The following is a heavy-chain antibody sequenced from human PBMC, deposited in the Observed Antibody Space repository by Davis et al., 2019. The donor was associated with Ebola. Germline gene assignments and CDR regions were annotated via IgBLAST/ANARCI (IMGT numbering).Heavy chain of an antibody. CDR2: IRSKANSYAT. J-gene: IGHJ5*02. Sequence: GGSLTLSCAASGFTFSGSAMHWVRQASGKGLEWVGRIRSKANSYATAYAASVKGRFTISRDDSKNTAYLQMNSLKTEDTAVYYCTRRPVTTWNWFDPWGQGTLVTVSS. CDR1: GFTFSGSA. CDR3: TRRPVTTWNWFDP. V-gene: IGHV3-73*01. D-gene: IGHD4-17*01.